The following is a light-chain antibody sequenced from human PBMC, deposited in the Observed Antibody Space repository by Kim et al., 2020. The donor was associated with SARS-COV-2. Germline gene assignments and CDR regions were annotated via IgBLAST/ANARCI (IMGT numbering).Light chain of an antibody. V-gene: IGKV3-15*01. CDR2: GAS. CDR3: QHNP. Sequence: PAIRSVSGGGRFTLSCRASGSISDHLAWYQQNPGQAPRLLIYGASIRATGVPARFSGSGSGTDYTLTISSLQSEDFAVYYCQHNPFGGGTKVDIK. CDR1: GSISDH. J-gene: IGKJ4*01.